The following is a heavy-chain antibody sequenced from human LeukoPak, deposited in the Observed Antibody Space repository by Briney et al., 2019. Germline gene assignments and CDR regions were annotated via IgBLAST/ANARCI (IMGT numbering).Heavy chain of an antibody. D-gene: IGHD2-2*01. V-gene: IGHV4-34*01. CDR2: INHSGST. CDR1: GGSFSGYY. Sequence: SETLSLTCAVYGGSFSGYYWSWIRQPPGKGLEWIGEINHSGSTNYNPSLKSRVTISVDTSKNQFSLKLSSVTAADTAVYYCASPGGYALVAFDICGHRTMVIVSS. CDR3: ASPGGYALVAFDI. J-gene: IGHJ3*02.